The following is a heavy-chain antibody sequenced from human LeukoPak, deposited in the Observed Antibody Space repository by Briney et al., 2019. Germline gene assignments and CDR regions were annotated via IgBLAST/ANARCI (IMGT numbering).Heavy chain of an antibody. CDR1: GFTFSSYG. CDR3: ARGFRYYGSGIDY. Sequence: GGSLRLSCAASGFTFSSYGMHWVRQAPGKGLEYVSAISTNGGRTYYANSVKGRFTISRDDPKNTLDLQMGSLRPEDMGVYYCARGFRYYGSGIDYWGPGTLVTVPS. J-gene: IGHJ4*02. V-gene: IGHV3-64*01. D-gene: IGHD3-10*01. CDR2: ISTNGGRT.